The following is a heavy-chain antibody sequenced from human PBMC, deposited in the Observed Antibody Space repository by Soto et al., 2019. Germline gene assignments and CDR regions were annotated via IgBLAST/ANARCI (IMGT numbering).Heavy chain of an antibody. CDR2: ISAGGGST. Sequence: EGSLRLSCAASGFTFSSYAMSWVRQAPGQGLEWVSAISAGGGSTYYADPVKGRFTFSRDNSKNTLYLQMNSLRAEKTAIYYCAKPTDSSGYYDFGAFGICGQGTMVTTSS. CDR1: GFTFSSYA. CDR3: AKPTDSSGYYDFGAFGI. D-gene: IGHD3-22*01. V-gene: IGHV3-23*01. J-gene: IGHJ3*02.